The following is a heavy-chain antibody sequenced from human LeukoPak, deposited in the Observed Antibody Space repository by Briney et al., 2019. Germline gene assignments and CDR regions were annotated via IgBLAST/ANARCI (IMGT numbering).Heavy chain of an antibody. CDR3: ARAAYNWN. V-gene: IGHV3-9*01. CDR2: ISWNSGSI. Sequence: GGSLRLSCAASGSTFDDYAMHWVRQAPGKGLEWASGISWNSGSIGYADSVKGRFTISRDNGKNSLYLQLRSLRADDTAVYYCARAAYNWNWGQGTLVTVSS. D-gene: IGHD1-20*01. J-gene: IGHJ4*02. CDR1: GSTFDDYA.